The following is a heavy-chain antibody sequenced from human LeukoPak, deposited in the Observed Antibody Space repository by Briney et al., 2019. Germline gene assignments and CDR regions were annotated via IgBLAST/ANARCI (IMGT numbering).Heavy chain of an antibody. CDR3: ARDGGFGIGY. J-gene: IGHJ4*02. Sequence: GGSLRLSCAASGFSLTTYGTHWLRQAPGKGLEWVAVIWYDGSKKFYGDSVKGRFTVSRDTSENTMYLQMNTLRAEDTAVYYCARDGGFGIGYWGQGTLVTV. CDR2: IWYDGSKK. V-gene: IGHV3-33*01. CDR1: GFSLTTYG. D-gene: IGHD3-10*01.